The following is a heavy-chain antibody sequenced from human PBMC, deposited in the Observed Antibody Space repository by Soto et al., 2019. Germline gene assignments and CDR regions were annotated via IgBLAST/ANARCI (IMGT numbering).Heavy chain of an antibody. CDR1: GFTFSSYG. CDR2: IWYDGSNK. J-gene: IGHJ5*02. D-gene: IGHD1-7*01. Sequence: GGSLRLSCAASGFTFSSYGMHWVRQAPGKGLEWVAVIWYDGSNKYYADSVKGRFTISRDNSKNTLYLQMNSLRAEDTAVYYCARSRAGTPTLINWFDPWGQGTLVTVSS. CDR3: ARSRAGTPTLINWFDP. V-gene: IGHV3-33*01.